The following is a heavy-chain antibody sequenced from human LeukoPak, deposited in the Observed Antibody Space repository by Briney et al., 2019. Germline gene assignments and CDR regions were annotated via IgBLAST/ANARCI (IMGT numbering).Heavy chain of an antibody. CDR3: ATSRITIFGVVIPLGYYYMDV. CDR1: GYTLTELS. J-gene: IGHJ6*03. V-gene: IGHV1-24*01. Sequence: ASVKVSCKVSGYTLTELSMHWVRQAPGKGLEWMGGFDPEDGETIYAQKFQGRVTMTEDTSTDTAYMELSSLRSEDTAVYYCATSRITIFGVVIPLGYYYMDVWGKGTTVTVSS. D-gene: IGHD3-3*01. CDR2: FDPEDGET.